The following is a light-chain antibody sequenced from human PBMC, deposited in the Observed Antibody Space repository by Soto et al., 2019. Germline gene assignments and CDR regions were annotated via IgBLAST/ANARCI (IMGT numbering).Light chain of an antibody. CDR2: DVT. CDR1: SSDVGGSNY. CDR3: CSYAGSSLGV. Sequence: QSALTQPRSVSGSPGQAVTISCTGTSSDVGGSNYVSWYQQHPGKAPTLVIYDVTRRPSGVPDRFSGSKSGNTASLTISGLQAEDEADYYCCSYAGSSLGVFGGGTQLTVL. V-gene: IGLV2-11*01. J-gene: IGLJ3*02.